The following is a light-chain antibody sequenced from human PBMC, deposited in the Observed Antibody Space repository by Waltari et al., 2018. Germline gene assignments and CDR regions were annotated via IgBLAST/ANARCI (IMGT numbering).Light chain of an antibody. CDR2: ATS. J-gene: IGKJ3*01. CDR1: QDITNY. Sequence: DVQMTQSPSSLSASIGDRVTITCQASQDITNYLNWYQQKPGKAPNLLIYATSNLESGVPSRFSGSGSGTLFTFTISSLQPEDIATYYCQQCDSLPLTFGPGTTVDV. CDR3: QQCDSLPLT. V-gene: IGKV1-33*01.